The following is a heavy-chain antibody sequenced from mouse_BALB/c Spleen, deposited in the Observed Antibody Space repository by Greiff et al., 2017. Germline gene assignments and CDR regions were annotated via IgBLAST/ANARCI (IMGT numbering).Heavy chain of an antibody. V-gene: IGHV1S81*02. CDR1: GYTFTSYY. CDR3: SRGWLLRFAY. J-gene: IGHJ3*01. Sequence: QVQLQQSGAELVKPGASVKLSCKASGYTFTSYYMYWVKQRPGQGLEWIGEINPSNGGTNFNEKFKSKATLTVDKSSSTAYMQLSSLTSEDSAVYYCSRGWLLRFAYWGQGTLDTVSA. D-gene: IGHD2-3*01. CDR2: INPSNGGT.